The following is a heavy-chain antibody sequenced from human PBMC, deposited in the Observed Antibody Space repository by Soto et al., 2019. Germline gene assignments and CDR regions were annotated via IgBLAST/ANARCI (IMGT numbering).Heavy chain of an antibody. V-gene: IGHV1-2*02. CDR1: GYAFSQFY. J-gene: IGHJ6*03. Sequence: QVQLVQSGAEVKKPGASVKVSCKASGYAFSQFYIHWMRQAPGQGLEWMGWINPKSGSTKFAQNLQGRGTMTRDTSIETVYMELSGLSSDATAAYYCARESGGTTATLDYYYFYMDVWGKGTTVTVSS. CDR2: INPKSGST. CDR3: ARESGGTTATLDYYYFYMDV. D-gene: IGHD4-17*01.